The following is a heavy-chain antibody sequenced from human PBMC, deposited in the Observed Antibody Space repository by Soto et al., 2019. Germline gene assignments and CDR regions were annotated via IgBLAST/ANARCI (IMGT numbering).Heavy chain of an antibody. CDR3: TAGLGDY. Sequence: EVQLVESGGGLVKPGESLRLSCAASGFTFSNAWMSWVRQAPGKGLEWVGRIESKTNGEKIAYAAPVKGSFTISRDDSKNTLYMQVNSLKTDGTAVYYCTAGLGDYWGQGTLVTVSS. CDR2: IESKTNGEKI. D-gene: IGHD1-1*01. CDR1: GFTFSNAW. V-gene: IGHV3-15*04. J-gene: IGHJ4*02.